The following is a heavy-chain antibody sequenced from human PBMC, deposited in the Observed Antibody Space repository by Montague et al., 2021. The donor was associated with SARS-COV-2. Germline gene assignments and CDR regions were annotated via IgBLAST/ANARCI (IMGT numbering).Heavy chain of an antibody. CDR2: IYHTGTT. V-gene: IGHV4-31*03. CDR3: ARGVSYGSGFLSE. J-gene: IGHJ4*02. Sequence: TLSLTCNVSGDSISGSRHFWNWIRQHPGKGLEWIGYIYHTGTTHYRPYLKSRATLSVDISQNQFSLKLNSMTDADTAIYYCARGVSYGSGFLSEWGPGTLVIVSS. D-gene: IGHD3-10*01. CDR1: GDSISGSRHF.